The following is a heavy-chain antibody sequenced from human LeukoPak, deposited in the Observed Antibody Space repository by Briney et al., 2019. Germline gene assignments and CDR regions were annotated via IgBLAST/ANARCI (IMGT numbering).Heavy chain of an antibody. CDR1: GLTVSSNY. CDR2: IYSCGST. CDR3: ARWACSGTSCYYDY. V-gene: IGHV3-53*01. D-gene: IGHD2-2*01. J-gene: IGHJ4*02. Sequence: GGSLRLSCAPSGLTVSSNYMSWVRQAPGKGLEWVSVIYSCGSTYYADSVKGRFTISRDNSKNTSYLQVNSLRAEDTAVYYCARWACSGTSCYYDYWGQGTLVTVSS.